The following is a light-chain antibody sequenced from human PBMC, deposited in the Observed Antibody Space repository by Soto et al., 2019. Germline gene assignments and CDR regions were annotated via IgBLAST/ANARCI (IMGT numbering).Light chain of an antibody. CDR1: SSDVGGYNY. J-gene: IGLJ1*01. Sequence: QSVLTQPASVSGSPGQSITISCTGTSSDVGGYNYVSWYQQHPGKAPKLMIYAVTERPSGVSSRFSGSKSGNTASLTISGLQAEDEADYCCSSYTSSSTLFGTGTQLTVL. CDR2: AVT. V-gene: IGLV2-14*01. CDR3: SSYTSSSTL.